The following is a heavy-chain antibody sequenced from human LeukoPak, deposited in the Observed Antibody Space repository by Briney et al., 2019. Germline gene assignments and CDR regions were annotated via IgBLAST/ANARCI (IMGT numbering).Heavy chain of an antibody. CDR1: GFTFSTYW. J-gene: IGHJ3*01. V-gene: IGHV3-7*04. D-gene: IGHD3-22*01. CDR3: ARDNYYDSSGNDAFDV. Sequence: GGSLRLSCTVSGFTFSTYWMTWVRQAPGKGLEWVANIKQDGSEKYYVDSVKGRFTITRDNAKKALYLEMNSLRVEDTALYYCARDNYYDSSGNDAFDVWGQGTMVTVSS. CDR2: IKQDGSEK.